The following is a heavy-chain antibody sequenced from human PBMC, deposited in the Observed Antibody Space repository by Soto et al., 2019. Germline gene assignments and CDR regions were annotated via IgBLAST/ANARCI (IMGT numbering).Heavy chain of an antibody. CDR2: ISTSGENT. CDR1: GFTFSTYA. J-gene: IGHJ4*02. CDR3: AKDLHFYPRIIGGPAITY. D-gene: IGHD2-2*01. V-gene: IGHV3-23*01. Sequence: DVHLLESGGGLVQPGGSLRLSCAASGFTFSTYALTWVRQAPGKGLEWVSGISTSGENTYYADSVKGRFTISRDNSKNILYLHMNSLRAEDTAVYYCAKDLHFYPRIIGGPAITYWGQGTLVSVSS.